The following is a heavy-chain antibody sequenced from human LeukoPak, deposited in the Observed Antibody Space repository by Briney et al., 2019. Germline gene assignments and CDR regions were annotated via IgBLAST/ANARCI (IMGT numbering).Heavy chain of an antibody. V-gene: IGHV3-7*03. CDR3: AKASPPGYSSNWYDY. CDR2: IKQDGSEE. J-gene: IGHJ5*01. CDR1: GFSFSSYW. Sequence: GGSLRLSCVASGFSFSSYWMSWVRQAPGKGLEWVGNIKQDGSEEYYVDSVKGRFTISKDNAKNSLYLQMNSLRAEDTAVYYCAKASPPGYSSNWYDYWGQGALVTVSS. D-gene: IGHD6-13*01.